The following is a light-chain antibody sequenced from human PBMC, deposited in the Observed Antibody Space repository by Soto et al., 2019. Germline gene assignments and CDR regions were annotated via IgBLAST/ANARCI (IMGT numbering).Light chain of an antibody. J-gene: IGKJ1*01. CDR3: QQYNSYSRT. CDR2: KAS. Sequence: DIQMAQSPSTLSASVGDRVTITCRASQSISSWLAWYQQKPGKAPKLLIYKASNLETWVPSRLSGSGSETEFTLTISSLQPDDFATYYCQQYNSYSRTFGQGTKVDIK. CDR1: QSISSW. V-gene: IGKV1-5*03.